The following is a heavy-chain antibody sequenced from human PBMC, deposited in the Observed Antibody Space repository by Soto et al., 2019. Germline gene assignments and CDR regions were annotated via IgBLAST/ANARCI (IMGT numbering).Heavy chain of an antibody. V-gene: IGHV1-69*13. CDR3: ARVYDFWSGYGYYGMDV. Sequence: SVKVSCKASGGTFSSYAIGWVRQAPGQGLEWMGGIIPIFGTANYAQKFQGRVTITADESTSTAYMELSSLRSEDTAVYYCARVYDFWSGYGYYGMDVWGQGTTVTVSS. CDR2: IIPIFGTA. D-gene: IGHD3-3*01. CDR1: GGTFSSYA. J-gene: IGHJ6*02.